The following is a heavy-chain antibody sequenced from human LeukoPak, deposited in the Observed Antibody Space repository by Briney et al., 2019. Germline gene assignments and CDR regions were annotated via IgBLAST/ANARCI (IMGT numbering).Heavy chain of an antibody. CDR3: ARDRPGRRDGYNLNDY. D-gene: IGHD5-24*01. CDR1: GGSISSSSYY. J-gene: IGHJ4*02. Sequence: SETLSLTCTVSGGSISSSSYYWGWIRQPPGKGLEWIGSIYYSGSTYYNPSLKSRVTISVDTSKNQFSLKLSSVTAADTAVYYCARDRPGRRDGYNLNDYWGQGTLVTVSS. V-gene: IGHV4-39*07. CDR2: IYYSGST.